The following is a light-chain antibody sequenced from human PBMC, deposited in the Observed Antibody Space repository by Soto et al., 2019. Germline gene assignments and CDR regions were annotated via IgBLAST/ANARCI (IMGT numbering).Light chain of an antibody. CDR2: DAS. CDR1: QNVNNW. J-gene: IGKJ1*01. Sequence: DIQMTQFPSALSASVGDRVTITCRASQNVNNWLAWYQHKPGKAPQLLLYDASVLETGVPSRFSGSGSGTEFTLAISGLQSDDFATYSCQQYNTYWTFGPGTKVDIK. V-gene: IGKV1-5*01. CDR3: QQYNTYWT.